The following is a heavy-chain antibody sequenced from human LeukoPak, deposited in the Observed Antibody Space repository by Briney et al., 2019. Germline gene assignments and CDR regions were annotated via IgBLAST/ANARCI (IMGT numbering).Heavy chain of an antibody. CDR2: ISAYNGNT. Sequence: ASVRVSCKASGYTFTSYGISWVRQAPGQGLEWMGWISAYNGNTNYAQKLQGRVTMTTDTSTSTAYMELRSLRSDDTAVYYCAREYYYGSASYYSGLFPPGDYGGQGTLVTVSS. CDR1: GYTFTSYG. V-gene: IGHV1-18*01. D-gene: IGHD3-10*01. CDR3: AREYYYGSASYYSGLFPPGDY. J-gene: IGHJ4*02.